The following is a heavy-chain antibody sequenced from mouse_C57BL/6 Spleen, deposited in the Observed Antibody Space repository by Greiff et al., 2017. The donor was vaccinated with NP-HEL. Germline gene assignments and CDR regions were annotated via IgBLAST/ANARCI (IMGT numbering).Heavy chain of an antibody. Sequence: QVQLQQSGAELVKPGASVKLSCKASGYTFTSYWMHWVKQRPGQGLEWIGMIHPNSGSTNYNEKFKSKATLTVDKSSSTAYMQLSSLTSEDSAVYYCARGEYDYDGDGAMDYWGQGTSVTVSS. CDR1: GYTFTSYW. D-gene: IGHD2-4*01. J-gene: IGHJ4*01. CDR3: ARGEYDYDGDGAMDY. CDR2: IHPNSGST. V-gene: IGHV1-64*01.